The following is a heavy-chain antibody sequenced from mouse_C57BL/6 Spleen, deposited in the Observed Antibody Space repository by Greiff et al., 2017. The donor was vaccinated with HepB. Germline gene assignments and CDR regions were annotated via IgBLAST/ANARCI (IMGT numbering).Heavy chain of an antibody. J-gene: IGHJ2*01. Sequence: EVQLQQSGPELVKPGASVKMSCKASGYTFTDYNMHWVKQSHGKSLEWIGYINPNNGGTSYNQKFKGKATLTVNKSSSTAYMELRSLTSEDSAVYYCARERIYDGYYVYWGQGTTLTVSS. V-gene: IGHV1-22*01. D-gene: IGHD2-3*01. CDR2: INPNNGGT. CDR1: GYTFTDYN. CDR3: ARERIYDGYYVY.